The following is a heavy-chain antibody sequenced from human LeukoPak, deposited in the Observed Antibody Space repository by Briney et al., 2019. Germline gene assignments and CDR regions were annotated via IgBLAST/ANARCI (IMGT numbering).Heavy chain of an antibody. CDR3: AKGGIAVAGTTFDY. V-gene: IGHV3-30*04. CDR1: GFTFSSYA. Sequence: PGRSLRLSCAASGFTFSSYAMHWVRQAPGKGLEWVAVISYDGSNKYYADSVKGRFTISRDNSKNTLYLQMNSLRAEDTAVYYCAKGGIAVAGTTFDYWGQGTLVTVSS. J-gene: IGHJ4*02. CDR2: ISYDGSNK. D-gene: IGHD6-19*01.